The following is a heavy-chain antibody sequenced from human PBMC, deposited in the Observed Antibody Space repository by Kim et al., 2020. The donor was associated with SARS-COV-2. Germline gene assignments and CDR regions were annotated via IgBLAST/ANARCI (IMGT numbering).Heavy chain of an antibody. D-gene: IGHD4-17*01. J-gene: IGHJ4*02. CDR1: GYTFDSYG. V-gene: IGHV1-18*01. CDR3: ARGDYLTLNY. CDR2: ISGYSGGT. Sequence: ASVKVSCKASGYTFDSYGITWVRQAPGQGLEWMGWISGYSGGTEYAQKLQGRVTMTTETTTATAYMELRSLTSDDTAVYFCARGDYLTLNYWGQGTLVTV.